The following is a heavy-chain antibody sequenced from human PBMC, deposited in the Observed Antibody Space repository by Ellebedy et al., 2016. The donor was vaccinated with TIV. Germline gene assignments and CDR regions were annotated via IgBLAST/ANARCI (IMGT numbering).Heavy chain of an antibody. CDR3: AKDIGSSDEAFDI. CDR1: GFTFDDYI. J-gene: IGHJ3*02. Sequence: GGSLRLXXAASGFTFDDYIMHWVRQAPGKGLEWVSLISWDGSNTNYADSVRDRVTISRDNIKNSLFLQMSSLRTEDTGVYYCAKDIGSSDEAFDIWGQGTMVTVSS. CDR2: ISWDGSNT. D-gene: IGHD6-25*01. V-gene: IGHV3-43*01.